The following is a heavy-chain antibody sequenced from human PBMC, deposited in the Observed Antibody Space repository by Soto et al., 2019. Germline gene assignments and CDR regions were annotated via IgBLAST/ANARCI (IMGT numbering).Heavy chain of an antibody. CDR1: GGPISGYY. CDR3: AANWRGAYEGLFDL. J-gene: IGHJ3*01. Sequence: QVQLRESGPGLVKPSETLSLTCNVSGGPISGYYWNWVRQPAGKGLEWIGRIYSAGTTDLNPSIKSRVIMSVDTSSNQFSLKLLSVTAADTAVYYCAANWRGAYEGLFDLWGQGTTVTVSS. V-gene: IGHV4-4*07. D-gene: IGHD1-1*01. CDR2: IYSAGTT.